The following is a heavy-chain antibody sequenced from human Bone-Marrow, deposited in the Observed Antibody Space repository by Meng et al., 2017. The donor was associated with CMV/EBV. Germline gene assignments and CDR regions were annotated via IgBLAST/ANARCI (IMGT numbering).Heavy chain of an antibody. CDR1: GFTFTTYS. D-gene: IGHD6-13*01. Sequence: GESLKISCAASGFTFTTYSMNWVRQAPGKGLEWVSSISSSGDYMYYADSVKGRFTISRDNAKNSLYLQMNSLRAEDTAVYYCARDRHSNNWYTIDYWGQGTLVTVSS. CDR2: ISSSGDYM. CDR3: ARDRHSNNWYTIDY. V-gene: IGHV3-21*01. J-gene: IGHJ4*02.